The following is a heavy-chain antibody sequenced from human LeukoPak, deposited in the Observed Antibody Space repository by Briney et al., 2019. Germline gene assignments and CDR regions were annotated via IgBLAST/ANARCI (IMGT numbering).Heavy chain of an antibody. V-gene: IGHV4-4*08. J-gene: IGHJ4*02. D-gene: IGHD6-13*01. Sequence: SETLSLTCTVSGGSISNYFWAWIRQPPGKGLEWIGYIHNSGTTKYNLTLESRVAISLDTSRNQFSLKLSSVTAADTAVYYCASYSGSWYVDYWGQGTLVTVSS. CDR1: GGSISNYF. CDR3: ASYSGSWYVDY. CDR2: IHNSGTT.